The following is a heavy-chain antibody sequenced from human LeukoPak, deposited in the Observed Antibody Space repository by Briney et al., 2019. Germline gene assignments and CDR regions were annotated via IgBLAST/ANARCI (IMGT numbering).Heavy chain of an antibody. Sequence: SETLSLTCADSGGSISSSNWWSWARQPPGKGLEWIGEIYHSGSTNYNPSLKSRVTISVDKSKNQFSLKLSSVTAADTAVYYCAREARSGYYDSSGTYVYWGQGTLVTVSS. CDR3: AREARSGYYDSSGTYVY. CDR1: GGSISSSNW. V-gene: IGHV4-4*02. J-gene: IGHJ4*02. CDR2: IYHSGST. D-gene: IGHD3-22*01.